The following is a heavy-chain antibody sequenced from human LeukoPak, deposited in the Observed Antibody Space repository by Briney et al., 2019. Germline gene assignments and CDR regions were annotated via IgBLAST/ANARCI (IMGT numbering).Heavy chain of an antibody. D-gene: IGHD5-24*01. CDR2: IKSKTDGGTT. V-gene: IGHV3-15*01. J-gene: IGHJ4*02. Sequence: GGSLRLSCAASGFIVSNAWMSWVRQAPGKGLEWVGRIKSKTDGGTTDYAAPVKGRVTISRDDSKNTLYLQMNSLKTEDTAVYYCTTDEMATTRATDYWGQGTLVTVSS. CDR3: TTDEMATTRATDY. CDR1: GFIVSNAW.